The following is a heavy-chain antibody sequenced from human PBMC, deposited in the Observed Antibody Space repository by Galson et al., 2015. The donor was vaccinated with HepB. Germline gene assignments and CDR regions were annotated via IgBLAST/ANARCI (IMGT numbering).Heavy chain of an antibody. CDR1: GFTFDDYA. CDR2: ISWSSGDI. Sequence: SLRLSCAASGFTFDDYAMHWVRQAPGKGLEWVSGISWSSGDIGYADSVKGRFTISRDNAKNSLYLQMNSLRPEDTALYYCAKASTLTRGYSYGRSGVFDIWGQGTLVTVSP. CDR3: AKASTLTRGYSYGRSGVFDI. J-gene: IGHJ3*02. V-gene: IGHV3-9*01. D-gene: IGHD5-18*01.